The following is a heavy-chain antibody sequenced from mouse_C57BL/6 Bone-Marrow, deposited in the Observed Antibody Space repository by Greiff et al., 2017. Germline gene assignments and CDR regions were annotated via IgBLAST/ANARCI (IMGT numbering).Heavy chain of an antibody. CDR2: ISNLAYSI. D-gene: IGHD1-1*01. CDR3: ARAGSRAAMDY. V-gene: IGHV5-15*01. Sequence: EVQLVESGGGLVQPGGSLKLSCAASGFPFSDYGMAWVRQAPRKGPGWVAFISNLAYSIYYADTVTGRFTISRENAKNTLYLEMSSLRSEDTAMYYCARAGSRAAMDYWGQGTSVTVSS. J-gene: IGHJ4*01. CDR1: GFPFSDYG.